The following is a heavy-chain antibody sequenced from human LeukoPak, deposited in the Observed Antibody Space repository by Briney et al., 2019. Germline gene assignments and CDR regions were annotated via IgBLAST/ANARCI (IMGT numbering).Heavy chain of an antibody. Sequence: GASVKVSCTASGYVFTGYYMHWVRQAPGQRLEWMGWINPNSGVTNYAQKFQGRVTMTTDTSISTAYMELNSLRSDDAAVYYCARLRYGDLDYWGQGTLVTVSS. CDR1: GYVFTGYY. D-gene: IGHD4-17*01. CDR2: INPNSGVT. CDR3: ARLRYGDLDY. V-gene: IGHV1-2*02. J-gene: IGHJ4*02.